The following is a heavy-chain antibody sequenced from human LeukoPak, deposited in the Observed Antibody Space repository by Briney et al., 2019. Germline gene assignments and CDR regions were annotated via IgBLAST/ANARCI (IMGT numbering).Heavy chain of an antibody. CDR1: GGTFSSYA. CDR3: AEGDYGDWYGMDV. Sequence: ASVKVSCKASGGTFSSYAISWVRQAPGQGLEWMGRIIPILGIANYAQKFQGRVTITADKSTSTAYMELSSLRSEDTAVYYCAEGDYGDWYGMDVWGQGTTVTVSS. D-gene: IGHD4-17*01. V-gene: IGHV1-69*04. J-gene: IGHJ6*02. CDR2: IIPILGIA.